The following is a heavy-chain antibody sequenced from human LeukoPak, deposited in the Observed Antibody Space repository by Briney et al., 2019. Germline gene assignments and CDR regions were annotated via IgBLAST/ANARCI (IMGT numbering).Heavy chain of an antibody. CDR2: IKSKTDGGKT. Sequence: GGSLRLSCAASGFTFSNAWMSWVRQAPGKGLEWVGRIKSKTDGGKTDYAPHVKDTFTISRDDSKNTLYLQMNSLKTEDTAVYYCTTYFIAAALYYFDRSGPGDLLTVSS. CDR1: GFTFSNAW. D-gene: IGHD6-13*01. V-gene: IGHV3-15*01. CDR3: TTYFIAAALYYFDR. J-gene: IGHJ4*02.